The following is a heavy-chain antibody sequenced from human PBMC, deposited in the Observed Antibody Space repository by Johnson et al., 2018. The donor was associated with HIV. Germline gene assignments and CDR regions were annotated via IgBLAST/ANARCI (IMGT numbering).Heavy chain of an antibody. V-gene: IGHV3-30*04. CDR1: GFTFSSYA. D-gene: IGHD6-19*01. Sequence: QVQLVESGGGVVQPGRSLRLSCAASGFTFSSYAMHWVRQAPGKGLEWVAVISYDGSNKYYADSVKGRFTISRDNSKNTRYLQMNSLRAEDTAVYCCARGRAVAGTRAFDIWGQGTMVTVS. J-gene: IGHJ3*02. CDR2: ISYDGSNK. CDR3: ARGRAVAGTRAFDI.